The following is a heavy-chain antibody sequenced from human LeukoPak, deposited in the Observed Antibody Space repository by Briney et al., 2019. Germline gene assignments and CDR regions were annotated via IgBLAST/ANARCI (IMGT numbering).Heavy chain of an antibody. CDR2: IYHSGST. J-gene: IGHJ4*02. Sequence: SETLSLTCTVSGYSISSGYYWGWIRQPPGKGLEWIGSIYHSGSTYYNPSLKSRVTISVDRSKNQFSLKLSSVTAPDTAVYYCARTLVESLPGPFDYWGQGTLVTVSS. D-gene: IGHD2-15*01. V-gene: IGHV4-38-2*02. CDR1: GYSISSGYY. CDR3: ARTLVESLPGPFDY.